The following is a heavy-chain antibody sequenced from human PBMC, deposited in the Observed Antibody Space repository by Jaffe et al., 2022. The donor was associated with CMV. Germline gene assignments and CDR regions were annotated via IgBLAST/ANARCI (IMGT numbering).Heavy chain of an antibody. CDR3: APLNMVATYRFDY. V-gene: IGHV3-11*06. Sequence: QVQLVESGGGLVKPGGSLRLSCAASGFTFSDYYMSWIRQAPGKGLEWVSYISSSSSYTNYADSVKGRFTISRDNAKNSLYLQMNSLRAEDTAVYYCAPLNMVATYRFDYWGQGTLVTVSS. CDR1: GFTFSDYY. D-gene: IGHD5-12*01. J-gene: IGHJ4*02. CDR2: ISSSSSYT.